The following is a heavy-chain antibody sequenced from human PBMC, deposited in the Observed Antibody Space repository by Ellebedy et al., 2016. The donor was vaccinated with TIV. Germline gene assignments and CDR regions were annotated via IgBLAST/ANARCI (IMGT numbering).Heavy chain of an antibody. J-gene: IGHJ4*02. CDR2: INWNGTST. V-gene: IGHV3-20*03. D-gene: IGHD3-10*01. CDR3: ARDILGSSPDY. CDR1: GFIFDDYD. Sequence: GGSLRLXXAASGFIFDDYDMSWARQAPGKGLEWVSGINWNGTSTGYADSVKGRFTISRDNAKNSLYLQMNSLRAEDTALYYCARDILGSSPDYWGQGTLVTVSS.